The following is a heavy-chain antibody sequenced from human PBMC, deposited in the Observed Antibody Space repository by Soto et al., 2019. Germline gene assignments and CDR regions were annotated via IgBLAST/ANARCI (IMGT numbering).Heavy chain of an antibody. CDR1: GGSFSGYY. CDR3: ARGRYSSIAARDYFDY. CDR2: INHSGST. D-gene: IGHD6-6*01. Sequence: PSETLSLTCAVYGGSFSGYYGSWIRQPPGKGLEWIGEINHSGSTNYNPSLKSRVTISVDTSKNQFSLKLSSVTAADTAVYYCARGRYSSIAARDYFDYWGQRTPVTVSS. V-gene: IGHV4-34*01. J-gene: IGHJ4*02.